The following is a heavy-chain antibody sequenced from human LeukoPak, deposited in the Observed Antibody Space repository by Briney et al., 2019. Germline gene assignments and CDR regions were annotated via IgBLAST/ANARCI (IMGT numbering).Heavy chain of an antibody. J-gene: IGHJ4*02. V-gene: IGHV3-30*02. CDR1: CCVLSDYG. D-gene: IGHD5-12*01. Sequence: GRSLRLSGSASCCVLSDYGMHWDRQAAGNGREWVACVRNDGSNEYYVGSVKGRFTSSRDKSKNTLYLQMNSLRAEDTAVYSCAKESDSGYHSEGPKNWGLGTLVTVSS. CDR3: AKESDSGYHSEGPKN. CDR2: VRNDGSNE.